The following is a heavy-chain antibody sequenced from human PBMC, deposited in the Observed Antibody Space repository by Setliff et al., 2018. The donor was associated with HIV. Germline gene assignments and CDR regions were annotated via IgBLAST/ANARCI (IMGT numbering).Heavy chain of an antibody. CDR1: GYTFSRYA. J-gene: IGHJ6*04. Sequence: ASVKVSCKASGYTFSRYAMHWVRQAPGQRLEWMGWISAYNGNTNYAQNLQDRVTMTEDTSSDTAYMEMRGLTSEDTAVYYCARGKGVGGVIITGGLDVWGKGTTVTVSS. CDR2: ISAYNGNT. V-gene: IGHV1-3*01. CDR3: ARGKGVGGVIITGGLDV. D-gene: IGHD3-10*01.